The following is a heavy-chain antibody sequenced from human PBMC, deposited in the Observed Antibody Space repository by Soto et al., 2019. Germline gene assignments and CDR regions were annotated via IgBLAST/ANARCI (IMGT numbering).Heavy chain of an antibody. Sequence: TTLKESVPPLVEPTQPLPLPSPFPGFSLTTSGVAVGWNRQPPGRTREWLAVIYWDDSKNYSQSLRSRLTITKDSSQNQVVLTMTNMDSIDTGTYYRAHKGPEDWPLDYWGQGTLVTVSS. J-gene: IGHJ4*02. V-gene: IGHV2-5*02. CDR3: AHKGPEDWPLDY. CDR2: IYWDDSK. D-gene: IGHD3-9*01. CDR1: GFSLTTSGVA.